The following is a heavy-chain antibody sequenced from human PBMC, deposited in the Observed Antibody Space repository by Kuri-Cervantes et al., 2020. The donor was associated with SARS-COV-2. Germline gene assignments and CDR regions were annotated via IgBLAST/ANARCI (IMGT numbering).Heavy chain of an antibody. Sequence: SVTVSCLASVYTLTSYGISWVRQAPGQGLEWMGWISAYNGNTNYAQKLQGRVTMTTDTSTSTAYMELRSLRSDDTAVYYCARDQRWSSGWYYYYGMDGWGQGTTVTGSS. V-gene: IGHV1-18*01. J-gene: IGHJ6*02. CDR2: ISAYNGNT. CDR3: ARDQRWSSGWYYYYGMDG. CDR1: VYTLTSYG. D-gene: IGHD6-19*01.